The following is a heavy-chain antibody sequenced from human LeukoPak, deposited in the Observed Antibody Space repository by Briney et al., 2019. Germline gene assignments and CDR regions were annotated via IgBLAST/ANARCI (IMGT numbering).Heavy chain of an antibody. V-gene: IGHV4-34*01. CDR2: ISHSGST. D-gene: IGHD3-9*01. CDR1: GGSLSGYY. Sequence: SETLSLTCAVYGGSLSGYYWSWIRQPPGQGLEWIGEISHSGSTNYNPSLKSRVTISVDTSKNQFSLKLSSVTAADTAVYYCARASRDILTGYYRGAAGRLFDYWGQGTLVTVSS. J-gene: IGHJ4*02. CDR3: ARASRDILTGYYRGAAGRLFDY.